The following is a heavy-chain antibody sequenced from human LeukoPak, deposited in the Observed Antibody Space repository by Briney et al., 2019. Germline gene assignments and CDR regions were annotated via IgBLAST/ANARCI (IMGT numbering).Heavy chain of an antibody. V-gene: IGHV3-15*01. D-gene: IGHD1-26*01. CDR2: FKSKTDGGTT. CDR3: TSGRIVRTTTADY. CDR1: GFTFSKAW. J-gene: IGHJ4*02. Sequence: PGGSLRLSCEASGFTFSKAWMSWVRQAPGKGLEWVGRFKSKTDGGTTDYAAPVKGRFTISRDDSKNTLFLQMHSLKAEDTAVYYCTSGRIVRTTTADYWGQGTLVTVSS.